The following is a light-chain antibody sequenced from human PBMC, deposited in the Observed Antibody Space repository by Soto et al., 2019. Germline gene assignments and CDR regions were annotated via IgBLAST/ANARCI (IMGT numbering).Light chain of an antibody. J-gene: IGLJ2*01. Sequence: SSELTQPPSVSVSPGQTASITCSGDKLGDKYACWYQQKPGQSPVLVIYQDSKRPSGIPERFSGSNSGNAATLTISGTQAMDEADYYCQAWDNSVVFGGGTKVTVL. CDR1: KLGDKY. CDR2: QDS. V-gene: IGLV3-1*01. CDR3: QAWDNSVV.